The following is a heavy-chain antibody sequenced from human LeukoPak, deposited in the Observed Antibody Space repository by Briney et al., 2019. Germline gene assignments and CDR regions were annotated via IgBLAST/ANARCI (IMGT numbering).Heavy chain of an antibody. V-gene: IGHV1-2*02. CDR2: INPDSGGT. CDR3: ASGYSDYADYYNYYMDV. J-gene: IGHJ6*03. D-gene: IGHD4-11*01. CDR1: GYTFTGYY. Sequence: ASVKVSCKASGYTFTGYYMHWVRQAPGQGLEWMGWINPDSGGTNYAQKFQGRVTMTRDTSITTAYMELSRLRSDDTAVYYCASGYSDYADYYNYYMDVWGKGTTVTVSS.